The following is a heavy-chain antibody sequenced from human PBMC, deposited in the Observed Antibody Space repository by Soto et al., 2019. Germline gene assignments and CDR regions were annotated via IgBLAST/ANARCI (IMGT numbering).Heavy chain of an antibody. V-gene: IGHV3-23*01. J-gene: IGHJ6*03. CDR2: ISGSGGST. CDR1: GFTFSSYA. Sequence: GGSLRLSCAASGFTFSSYAMSWVRQAPGKGLEWVSAISGSGGSTYYADSGKGRFTISRDNSKNTLYLQMNSLRAEDTAVYYCAKDPLSYDFWSGYYNYYYYMDVWGKGTTVTVSS. CDR3: AKDPLSYDFWSGYYNYYYYMDV. D-gene: IGHD3-3*01.